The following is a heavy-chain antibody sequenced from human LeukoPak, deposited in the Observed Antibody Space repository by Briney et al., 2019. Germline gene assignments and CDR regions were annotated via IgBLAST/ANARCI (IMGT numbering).Heavy chain of an antibody. J-gene: IGHJ6*04. V-gene: IGHV1-18*01. CDR3: ARDWFRTMVRGDYGMDV. D-gene: IGHD3-10*01. CDR2: ISAYNGNT. CDR1: GYTFTSYG. Sequence: ASVKVSCKASGYTFTSYGISWVRQAPGQGLEWMGWISAYNGNTNYAQKLQGRVTMTTDTSTSTAYMELRSLRSDDTAVYYCARDWFRTMVRGDYGMDVWGKGTTVTVSS.